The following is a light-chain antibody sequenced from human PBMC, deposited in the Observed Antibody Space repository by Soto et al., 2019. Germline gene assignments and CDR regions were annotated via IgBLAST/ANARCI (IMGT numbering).Light chain of an antibody. J-gene: IGKJ5*01. V-gene: IGKV1-39*01. Sequence: DIQMTQPPSSLSASVGDRVTITCRASQSISSYLNWYQQKPGKAPKLLIYAASSLQSGVPSRFSGSGSGTDFTLTISSLQPDDFATYYCQQSYRTPPTFGQGTRLEIK. CDR2: AAS. CDR1: QSISSY. CDR3: QQSYRTPPT.